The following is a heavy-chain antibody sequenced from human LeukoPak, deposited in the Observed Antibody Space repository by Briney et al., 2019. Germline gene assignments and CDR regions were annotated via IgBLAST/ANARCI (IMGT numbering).Heavy chain of an antibody. CDR3: ARARYPADYYYMDV. CDR1: GYTFTSYD. CDR2: MNPNSGNT. J-gene: IGHJ6*03. V-gene: IGHV1-8*01. Sequence: GASVKVSCKASGYTFTSYDINWVRQATGQGLEWMGWMNPNSGNTGYAQKFQGRVAMTRNTSISTAYMELSSLRSEDTAVCYCARARYPADYYYMDVWGKGTTVTISS. D-gene: IGHD2-2*02.